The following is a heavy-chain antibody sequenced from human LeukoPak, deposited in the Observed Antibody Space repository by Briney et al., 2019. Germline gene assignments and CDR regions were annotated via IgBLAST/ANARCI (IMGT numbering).Heavy chain of an antibody. CDR2: MRNKANGYTT. CDR3: AKAHLLRFLEWLGGV. V-gene: IGHV3-72*01. J-gene: IGHJ6*04. CDR1: GFTLSDYY. D-gene: IGHD3-3*01. Sequence: GGSLRPSCAVSGFTLSDYYMDWVRQAPGKGLEWVGRMRNKANGYTTEYAASVKGRFSISRDDSKNSLYLQMNSLRAEDTAVYYCAKAHLLRFLEWLGGVWGKGTTVTVSS.